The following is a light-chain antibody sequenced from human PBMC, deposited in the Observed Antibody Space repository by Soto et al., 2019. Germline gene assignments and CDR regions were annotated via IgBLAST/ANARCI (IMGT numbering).Light chain of an antibody. Sequence: IQMTHSPPSLSAFVGVRVTIICRAGQDIRNELGWYQQKPGKTPKLLIYSASTLQSGVTTRFSGSGSGTHFNLTSTTLQPEDFATYFCLQDYYYPRTFGQGTKVEI. CDR3: LQDYYYPRT. CDR2: SAS. J-gene: IGKJ1*01. CDR1: QDIRNE. V-gene: IGKV1-6*01.